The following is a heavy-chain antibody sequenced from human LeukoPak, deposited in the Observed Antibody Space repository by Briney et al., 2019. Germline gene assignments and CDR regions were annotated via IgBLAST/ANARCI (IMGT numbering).Heavy chain of an antibody. CDR1: GGSFSGYY. CDR2: INDSGST. CDR3: ASFAPVPAASYYYYFMDV. D-gene: IGHD2-2*01. V-gene: IGHV4-34*01. Sequence: PSETLSLTCAVHGGSFSGYYWSWIRRPPGKGLEWIGEINDSGSTDYNPSLESRAAISVDTAKNQFSLKFSSVTAADTAVYYCASFAPVPAASYYYYFMDVWGNGTTVAISS. J-gene: IGHJ6*03.